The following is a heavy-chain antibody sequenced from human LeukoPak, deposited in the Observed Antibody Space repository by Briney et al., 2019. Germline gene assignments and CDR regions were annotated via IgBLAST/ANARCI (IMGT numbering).Heavy chain of an antibody. D-gene: IGHD4-17*01. CDR1: GFTFSSYT. Sequence: PGGSLRLSCAASGFTFSSYTINWVSQAPGKGLEWVAATWYDGSNEYYADSVKGRFTISRDNSKNTVYLQMNSLRAEDTAVYYCARGDYGSMIDHWGQGTLVTVSS. CDR3: ARGDYGSMIDH. CDR2: TWYDGSNE. V-gene: IGHV3-33*01. J-gene: IGHJ4*02.